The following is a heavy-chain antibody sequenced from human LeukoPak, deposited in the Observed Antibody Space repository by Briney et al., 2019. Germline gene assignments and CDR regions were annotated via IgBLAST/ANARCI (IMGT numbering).Heavy chain of an antibody. CDR3: AKDRGYSYGTDAFDI. Sequence: GGSLRLSCAASGFTFDDYAMHWVRQAPGKGLEWVSGISWNSGSIGYADSVKGRFTISRDNAKNSLYLQMNSLRVEDTALYYCAKDRGYSYGTDAFDIWGQGTMVTVSS. V-gene: IGHV3-9*01. J-gene: IGHJ3*02. D-gene: IGHD5-18*01. CDR1: GFTFDDYA. CDR2: ISWNSGSI.